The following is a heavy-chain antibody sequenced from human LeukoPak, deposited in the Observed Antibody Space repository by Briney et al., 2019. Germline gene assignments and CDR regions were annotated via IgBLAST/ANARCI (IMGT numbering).Heavy chain of an antibody. CDR2: INHSGST. CDR3: ARDNRGWELRSAIDY. CDR1: GGSFSGYY. V-gene: IGHV4-34*01. J-gene: IGHJ4*02. Sequence: SETLSLTCAVYGGSFSGYYWSWIRQPPGKGLEWIGEINHSGSTNYNPSLKSRVTISVDTSKNQFSLKLSSVTAADTAVYYCARDNRGWELRSAIDYWGQGTLVTVSS. D-gene: IGHD1-26*01.